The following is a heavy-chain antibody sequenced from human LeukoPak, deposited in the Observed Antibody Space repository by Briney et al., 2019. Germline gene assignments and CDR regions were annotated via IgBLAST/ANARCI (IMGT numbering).Heavy chain of an antibody. V-gene: IGHV3-23*01. CDR2: MNGGGTSI. CDR1: GFTFCSYA. Sequence: PGGSLRLSCAASGFTFCSYAMTWVRQAPGKGLEWVSAMNGGGTSIYCADSVKGRFTISRDNSKNTVYLQMNSLRADDTAVYFCARGCSGDRCYDYWGQGTLVTVSS. D-gene: IGHD2-15*01. CDR3: ARGCSGDRCYDY. J-gene: IGHJ4*02.